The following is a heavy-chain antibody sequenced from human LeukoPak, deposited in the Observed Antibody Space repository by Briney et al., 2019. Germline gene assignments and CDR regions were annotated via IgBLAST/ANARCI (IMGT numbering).Heavy chain of an antibody. CDR1: GGSISSYY. V-gene: IGHV4-59*01. D-gene: IGHD3-3*01. CDR3: ARGYYDFWSGYSYYGMDV. J-gene: IGHJ6*02. CDR2: IYYSGST. Sequence: PSETLSLTCTVSGGSISSYYWSWIRQPPGKGLEWLGYIYYSGSTNYNPSLKSRVTISVDTSKNQFSLKLSSVTAADTAVYYCARGYYDFWSGYSYYGMDVWGQGTTVTVSS.